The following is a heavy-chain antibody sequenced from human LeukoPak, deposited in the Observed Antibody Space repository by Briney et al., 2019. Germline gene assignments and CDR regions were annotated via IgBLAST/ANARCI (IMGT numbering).Heavy chain of an antibody. V-gene: IGHV3-7*01. CDR1: GFTFSSYW. J-gene: IGHJ3*01. Sequence: QPGGSLRLSCAASGFTFSSYWMSWVRQAPGKGLEWVANIKQDGSEKYYVDSVKGRFTISRDNAKNSLYLQMNSLRVEDTAVYYCASDPPWADDAFDLWGQGTMVTVSS. CDR2: IKQDGSEK. CDR3: ASDPPWADDAFDL. D-gene: IGHD7-27*01.